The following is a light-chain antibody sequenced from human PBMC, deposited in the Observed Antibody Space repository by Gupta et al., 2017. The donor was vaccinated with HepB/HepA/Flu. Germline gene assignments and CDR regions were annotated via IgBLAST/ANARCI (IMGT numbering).Light chain of an antibody. CDR3: QCDDSSRGDG. V-gene: IGLV1-40*01. J-gene: IGLJ2*01. CDR2: GNS. Sequence: SVLTQPPSVSGAPGQRVTISCTGNSSNIEAGYDVHWYQQLPGTAHKLLSEGNSKRPSGVPDRGAATKSGTAALLDTTGLQGEEEAYEYCQCDDSSRGDGFGGGTKLTV. CDR1: SSNIEAGYD.